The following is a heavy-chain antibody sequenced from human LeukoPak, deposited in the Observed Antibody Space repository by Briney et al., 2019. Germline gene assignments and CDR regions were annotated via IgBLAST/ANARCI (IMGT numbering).Heavy chain of an antibody. CDR2: ISSTSNYI. Sequence: GGSLRLSCAASGFTVSNNYMTWVRQAPGKGLEWVSCISSTSNYIFYADSVRGRFTISRDNAKNSLYLQMDSLRAEDTAVYYCARGGIITSYAFEIWGQGAMVTVSS. V-gene: IGHV3-21*01. J-gene: IGHJ3*02. CDR1: GFTVSNNY. D-gene: IGHD1-26*01. CDR3: ARGGIITSYAFEI.